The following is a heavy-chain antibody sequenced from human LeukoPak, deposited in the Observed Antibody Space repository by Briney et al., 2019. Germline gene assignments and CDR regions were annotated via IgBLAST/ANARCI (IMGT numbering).Heavy chain of an antibody. D-gene: IGHD3-16*02. J-gene: IGHJ4*02. CDR1: GFTFSDYY. V-gene: IGHV3-11*01. CDR3: ARGDFMITFGGVIADY. CDR2: ISSSGSTI. Sequence: GGSLRLSCAASGFTFSDYYMSWIRQAPGKGPEWVSYISSSGSTIYYADSVKGRFTISRDNAKNSLYLQMNSLRAEDTAVYYCARGDFMITFGGVIADYWGQGTLVTVSS.